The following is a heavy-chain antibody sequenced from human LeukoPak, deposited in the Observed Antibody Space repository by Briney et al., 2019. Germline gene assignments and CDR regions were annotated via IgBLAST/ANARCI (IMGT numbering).Heavy chain of an antibody. D-gene: IGHD5-12*01. CDR3: AHSLPIVATMGYYFDY. V-gene: IGHV2-5*02. CDR1: GFSLSTSGVG. J-gene: IGHJ4*02. Sequence: SGPTLVNPPQTLTLTCTFSGFSLSTSGVGVGWTRQPPGKALEWLALIYWDDDKRYSPSLKSRLTITKDTSKNQVVLTMTNMDPVDTATYYCAHSLPIVATMGYYFDYWGQGTLVTVSS. CDR2: IYWDDDK.